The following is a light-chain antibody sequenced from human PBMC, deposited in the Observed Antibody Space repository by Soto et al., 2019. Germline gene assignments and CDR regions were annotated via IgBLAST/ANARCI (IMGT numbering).Light chain of an antibody. CDR1: SSDVGGYNY. CDR2: DVS. J-gene: IGLJ1*01. Sequence: QSALTQPASMSGSPGQSITISCTGTSSDVGGYNYVSWYQQHPGKAPKLMIYDVSNRPSGVSNRFSGSKSGNTASLTISGLQAEDEADYYCGSYTSSSTLSYLCGTGTKVTVL. CDR3: GSYTSSSTLSYL. V-gene: IGLV2-14*01.